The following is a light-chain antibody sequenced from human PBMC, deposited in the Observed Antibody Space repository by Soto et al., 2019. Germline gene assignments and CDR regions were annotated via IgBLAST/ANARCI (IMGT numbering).Light chain of an antibody. V-gene: IGKV1-17*01. J-gene: IGKJ5*01. CDR1: QGIRND. Sequence: EIQMTPSPSSLPATVADRVTITCRASQGIRNDLGWYQQKPGKAPKRLIYAASSLPSGVPARFSGSGSGTEFTLTISSLQPEDFAVYYCQQHSSYPRTFGQGTRLEIK. CDR3: QQHSSYPRT. CDR2: AAS.